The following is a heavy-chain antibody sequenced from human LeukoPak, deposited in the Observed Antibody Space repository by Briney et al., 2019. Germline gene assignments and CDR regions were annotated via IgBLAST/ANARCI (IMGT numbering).Heavy chain of an antibody. J-gene: IGHJ4*02. D-gene: IGHD2-15*01. V-gene: IGHV3-30*04. CDR3: ARDRGYCSGDSCSLLLDY. CDR1: GFTFSTYA. CDR2: ISSDGGTK. Sequence: WRSLRLSCAASGFTFSTYAMHWVRQAPGKGLEWVAVISSDGGTKYYADSVKGRFTISRDSSKNTLYLQMNSLRAEDTAVYYCARDRGYCSGDSCSLLLDYWGQGTLVTVSS.